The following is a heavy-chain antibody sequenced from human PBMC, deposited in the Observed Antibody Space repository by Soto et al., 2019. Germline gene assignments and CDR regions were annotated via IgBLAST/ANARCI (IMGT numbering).Heavy chain of an antibody. CDR1: GYTFTSYD. Sequence: ASVKVSCKASGYTFTSYDINWVRQATGQGLEWMGWMNPNSGNTGYAQKFQGRVTMTRNTSISTAYMELSSLRSEDTAVYYCARARSIAARHPKQNKNWFDPWGQGTLVTGSS. J-gene: IGHJ5*02. CDR2: MNPNSGNT. D-gene: IGHD6-6*01. V-gene: IGHV1-8*01. CDR3: ARARSIAARHPKQNKNWFDP.